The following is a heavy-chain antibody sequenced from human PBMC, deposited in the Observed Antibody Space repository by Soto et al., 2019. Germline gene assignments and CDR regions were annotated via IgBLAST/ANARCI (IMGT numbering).Heavy chain of an antibody. CDR2: ISGSGGNT. Sequence: EVHLLESGGGLVQPGDSLRLSCAASGFSFTSYVMTWVRQAPGKGLEWVSSISGSGGNTYYADSVKGRFTISRDNSKNTLYLQMNSLRAEDTAIFFCARADSSSSGAYYYYGMDVWGQGTTVTVS. J-gene: IGHJ6*02. CDR3: ARADSSSSGAYYYYGMDV. CDR1: GFSFTSYV. D-gene: IGHD6-6*01. V-gene: IGHV3-23*01.